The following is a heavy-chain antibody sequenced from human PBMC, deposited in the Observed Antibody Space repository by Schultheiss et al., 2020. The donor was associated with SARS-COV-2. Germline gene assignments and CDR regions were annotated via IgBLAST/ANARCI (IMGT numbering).Heavy chain of an antibody. CDR2: IADRGQHT. J-gene: IGHJ6*02. CDR1: GFTFGSYA. Sequence: GGSLRLSCAASGFTFGSYAMNWVRQAPGKGLEWVSIIADRGQHTIYTDSVKGRFTISRDNSRNILYLQMDGLRAKDTAVYYCAKEMNTSESRHPMYYNYDFNVWGQGTTVTVSS. V-gene: IGHV3-23*01. CDR3: AKEMNTSESRHPMYYNYDFNV. D-gene: IGHD2-2*01.